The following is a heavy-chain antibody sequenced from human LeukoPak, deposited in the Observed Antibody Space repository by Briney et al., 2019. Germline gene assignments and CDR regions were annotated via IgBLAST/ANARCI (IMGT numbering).Heavy chain of an antibody. CDR3: ARDITMVRGVTYYIAC. CDR2: ISAYNGNT. V-gene: IGHV1-18*01. J-gene: IGHJ4*02. D-gene: IGHD3-10*01. CDR1: GYTFTSYG. Sequence: ASVKVSCKASGYTFTSYGISWVRQAPGQGLEWMGWISAYNGNTNYAQKLQGRVTITTDTSTSTAYMELRSLRSDDPPGSHCARDITMVRGVTYYIACGGQGSLV.